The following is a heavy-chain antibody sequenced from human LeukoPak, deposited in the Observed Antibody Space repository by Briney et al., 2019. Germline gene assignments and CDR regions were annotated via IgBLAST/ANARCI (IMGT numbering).Heavy chain of an antibody. J-gene: IGHJ4*02. CDR2: ISYRGDTM. D-gene: IGHD4-17*01. CDR1: GFIFSNYS. V-gene: IGHV3-48*02. Sequence: GGSLRLSCAASGFIFSNYSMNWVRRAPGKGLEWVAFISYRGDTMYYADSVRGRFTISRDNAMSSLYLQMNSLRDDDTAVYYCARGETAVTSYLHFWGQGTLVAVSS. CDR3: ARGETAVTSYLHF.